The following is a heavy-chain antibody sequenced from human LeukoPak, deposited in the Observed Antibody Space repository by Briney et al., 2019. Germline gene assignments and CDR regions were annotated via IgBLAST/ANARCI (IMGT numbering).Heavy chain of an antibody. CDR3: AREVGYSYGFSDY. D-gene: IGHD5-18*01. V-gene: IGHV3-48*01. CDR2: ISSSSTI. J-gene: IGHJ4*02. Sequence: GGSLRLSCAASGFTFSSYSMNWVRQAPGKGLERVSYISSSSTIYYADSVKGRFTISRDNAKNSLYLQMNSLRAEDTAVYYCAREVGYSYGFSDYWGQGTLVTVSS. CDR1: GFTFSSYS.